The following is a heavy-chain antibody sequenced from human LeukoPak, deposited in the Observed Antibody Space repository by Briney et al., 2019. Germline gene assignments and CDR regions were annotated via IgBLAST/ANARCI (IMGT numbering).Heavy chain of an antibody. CDR1: GYIFTSYN. Sequence: ASVKVSCKASGYIFTSYNIYWVRQAPGQGLEWMGIINPSGGSTSYAQKFQGRVTMTRDTSTSTAYMELSSLRSEDTAVYYCARQTVDTASDAFDIWGQGTMVTVSS. J-gene: IGHJ3*02. D-gene: IGHD5-18*01. V-gene: IGHV1-46*01. CDR3: ARQTVDTASDAFDI. CDR2: INPSGGST.